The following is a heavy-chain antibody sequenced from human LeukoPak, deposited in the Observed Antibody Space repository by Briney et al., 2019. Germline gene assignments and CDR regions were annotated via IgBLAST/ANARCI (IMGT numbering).Heavy chain of an antibody. V-gene: IGHV4-61*02. Sequence: PSETLSLTCTVSGGSISGGSYYWSWIRQPAGKGLEWIGRTYTSGSTNYNPSLKTRVTISVDSSKKHFFLKLSSVTAADTAVYYCARDAYNVFDSWGQGTQVTVS. CDR1: GGSISGGSYY. CDR2: TYTSGST. D-gene: IGHD5-24*01. J-gene: IGHJ4*02. CDR3: ARDAYNVFDS.